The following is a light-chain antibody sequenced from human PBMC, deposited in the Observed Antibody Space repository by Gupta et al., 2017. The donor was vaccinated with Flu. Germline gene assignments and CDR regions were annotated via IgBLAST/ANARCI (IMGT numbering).Light chain of an antibody. CDR1: SEVGNYAY. J-gene: IGLJ2*01. CDR3: CSYAGTFTFV. CDR2: GFT. Sequence: SEVGNYAYGCWYQQHPDKAPKLMIYGFTERPSGVPERVSGSKSGKTASLTISGLQAEDEASYYCCSYAGTFTFVFGGGTMLTVL. V-gene: IGLV2-11*01.